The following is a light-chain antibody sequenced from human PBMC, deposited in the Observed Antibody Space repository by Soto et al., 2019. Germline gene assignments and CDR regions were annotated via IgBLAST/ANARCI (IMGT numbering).Light chain of an antibody. CDR3: QQYNKWPLIT. CDR2: DAS. J-gene: IGKJ5*01. Sequence: EMAMTQSPATLSVSPGERAILSCMASQNVYNNLAWYQQKPVQAPRLLIFDASTRATGIPARFSGSGSGTEFTLTISGLQSEDFAIYYCQQYNKWPLITFGQGTRLEIK. CDR1: QNVYNN. V-gene: IGKV3-15*01.